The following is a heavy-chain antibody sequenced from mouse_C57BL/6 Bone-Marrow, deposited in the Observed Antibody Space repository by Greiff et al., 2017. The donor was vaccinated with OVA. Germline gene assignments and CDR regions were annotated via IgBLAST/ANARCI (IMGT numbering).Heavy chain of an antibody. D-gene: IGHD1-1*01. V-gene: IGHV1-64*01. J-gene: IGHJ3*01. Sequence: QVQLQQPGAELVKPGASVKLSCKASGYTFTSYWMHWVKQRPGQGLEWIGMIHPNSGSTNYNEKFKSKATLTVDKSSSTAYMQLSSLTSEDSAVYYCARWWYYGRAWFAYWGQGTLVTVSA. CDR2: IHPNSGST. CDR1: GYTFTSYW. CDR3: ARWWYYGRAWFAY.